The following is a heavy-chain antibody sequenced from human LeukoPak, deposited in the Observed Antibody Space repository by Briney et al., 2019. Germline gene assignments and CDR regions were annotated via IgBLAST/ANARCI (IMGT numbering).Heavy chain of an antibody. J-gene: IGHJ3*02. CDR3: ARGSPTDAFDI. CDR2: IYHSGST. V-gene: IGHV4-30-2*01. CDR1: GGSISSGGYS. Sequence: PSQTLSLTCAASGGSISSGGYSWSWIRQPPGKGLEWIGYIYHSGSTYYNPSLKSRVTISVDRSKNQFSLKLSSVTAADTAVYYCARGSPTDAFDIWGQGTMVTVSS.